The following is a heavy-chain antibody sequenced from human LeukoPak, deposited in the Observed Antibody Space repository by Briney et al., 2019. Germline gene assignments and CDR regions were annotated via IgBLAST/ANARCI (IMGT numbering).Heavy chain of an antibody. Sequence: PGGSLRLSCAASGFTFSSYAMSWVRQAPGKGLEWVSAISGSGGSTYYADSVKGRFTISRDNSKNTLYLQMNSLRAEDTAVYYCANDPSYDFWRGYYTAGYYYMDVWGKGTTVTVSS. D-gene: IGHD3-3*01. J-gene: IGHJ6*03. CDR2: ISGSGGST. CDR1: GFTFSSYA. V-gene: IGHV3-23*01. CDR3: ANDPSYDFWRGYYTAGYYYMDV.